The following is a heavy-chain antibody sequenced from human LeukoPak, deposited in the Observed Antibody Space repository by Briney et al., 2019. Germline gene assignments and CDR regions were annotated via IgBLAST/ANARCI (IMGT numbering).Heavy chain of an antibody. CDR3: ASGTTDIVVVPATLRNYYFDY. CDR2: IIPMLGTP. Sequence: EASVKVSCKASGYTFTSYYMHWVRQAPGQGLEWMGGIIPMLGTPNYAQKFQGRVTITADKSTSTAYMDLSSLRSEDTAVYYCASGTTDIVVVPATLRNYYFDYWGQGTLVTVSS. J-gene: IGHJ4*02. D-gene: IGHD2-2*01. CDR1: GYTFTSYY. V-gene: IGHV1-69*06.